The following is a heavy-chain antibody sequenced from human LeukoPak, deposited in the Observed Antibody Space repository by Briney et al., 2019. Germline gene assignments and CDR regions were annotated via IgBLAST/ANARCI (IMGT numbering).Heavy chain of an antibody. J-gene: IGHJ3*02. Sequence: ESGPTLVKPTQTLTLTCTLSGLSLSTSGVGVGWIRQPPGKALEWLALIYWNDEKRYSPSLKSRLTITKDTSKIQVVLAMTNVDPVDTATYYCARTQYYYDSGGVDDGFDIWGQGTMVTVSS. V-gene: IGHV2-5*01. CDR1: GLSLSTSGVG. CDR2: IYWNDEK. D-gene: IGHD3-22*01. CDR3: ARTQYYYDSGGVDDGFDI.